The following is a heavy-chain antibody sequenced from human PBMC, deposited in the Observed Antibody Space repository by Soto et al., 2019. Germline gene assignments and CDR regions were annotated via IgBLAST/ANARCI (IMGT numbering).Heavy chain of an antibody. V-gene: IGHV4-39*01. Sequence: SETLSLTCTVSGDSISSSSYYWGWIRQPPGKGLEWIGSIYYSGSTYYNPSLKSRVTISVDTSKNQFSLKLTSVTAADTAVYYCARQGSGSFWFDPWGQGTLVT. CDR2: IYYSGST. CDR1: GDSISSSSYY. J-gene: IGHJ5*02. CDR3: ARQGSGSFWFDP. D-gene: IGHD3-10*01.